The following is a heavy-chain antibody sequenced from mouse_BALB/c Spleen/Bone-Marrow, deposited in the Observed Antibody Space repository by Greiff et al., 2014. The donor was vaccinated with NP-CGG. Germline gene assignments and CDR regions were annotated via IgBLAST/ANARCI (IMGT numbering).Heavy chain of an antibody. V-gene: IGHV1S130*01. CDR3: ARHHRYAYYFAY. CDR1: GYTFTNSW. Sequence: QVQLQQPGSVLVRPGASVRLSCKASGYTFTNSWIRCAKQRPGQGLEWIGEIHPNSGNTNYNEKFKGKATLTVNTSSSTAYVDLSSLTSEDSSVYYCARHHRYAYYFAYWGQGTTLTVSS. D-gene: IGHD2-14*01. CDR2: IHPNSGNT. J-gene: IGHJ2*01.